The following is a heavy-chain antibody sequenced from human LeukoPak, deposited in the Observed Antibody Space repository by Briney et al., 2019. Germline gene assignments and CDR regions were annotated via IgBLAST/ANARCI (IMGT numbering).Heavy chain of an antibody. D-gene: IGHD1-26*01. CDR2: IYYSGST. V-gene: IGHV4-59*01. CDR1: GGSISSYY. CDR3: ARDIGYSGSYGDYYYYMDV. Sequence: SETLSLTCTVSGGSISSYYWSWIRQSPGKGLEWIGYIYYSGSTNYNPSLKSRVTISVDTSKNQFSLKLSSVTAADTAVYYCARDIGYSGSYGDYYYYMDVWGKGTTVTVSS. J-gene: IGHJ6*03.